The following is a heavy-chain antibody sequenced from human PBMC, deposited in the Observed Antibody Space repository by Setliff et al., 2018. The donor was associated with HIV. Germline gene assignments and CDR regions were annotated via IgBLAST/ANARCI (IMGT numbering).Heavy chain of an antibody. D-gene: IGHD3-10*01. V-gene: IGHV4-38-2*02. J-gene: IGHJ6*03. CDR3: ARDGPLEGSYRYYYYYMDV. Sequence: SETLSLTCAVSGYSISSGCYWGWIRQPPGKGLEWIGYIYYSGSTNYNPSLKSRVTISVDTSKNQFSLKLSSVTAADTAVYYCARDGPLEGSYRYYYYYMDVWGKGTTVTVSS. CDR2: IYYSGST. CDR1: GYSISSGCY.